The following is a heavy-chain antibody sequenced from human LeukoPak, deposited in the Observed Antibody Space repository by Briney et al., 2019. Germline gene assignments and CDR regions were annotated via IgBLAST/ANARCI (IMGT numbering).Heavy chain of an antibody. Sequence: GGSLRLSCAASGFTFSSYSMNWVRQAPGKGLEWVSSISSSSSYIYYADSVKGRFTISRDNAKNSLYLQMNSLRAEDTAVYYCARDQGTTYYYGSSGYTFDYWGQGTLVTVSS. CDR1: GFTFSSYS. D-gene: IGHD3-22*01. CDR3: ARDQGTTYYYGSSGYTFDY. CDR2: ISSSSSYI. J-gene: IGHJ4*02. V-gene: IGHV3-21*01.